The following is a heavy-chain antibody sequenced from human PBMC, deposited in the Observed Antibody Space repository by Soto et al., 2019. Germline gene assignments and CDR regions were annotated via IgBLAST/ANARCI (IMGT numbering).Heavy chain of an antibody. D-gene: IGHD3-10*01. J-gene: IGHJ6*02. CDR3: ARGPSQSWFGESIHYYYYGMDV. Sequence: SETLSLTCAVSGYSISSGYYWGWIRQPPGKGLEWIGSIYHSGSTYYNPSLKSRVTISVDTSKNQFSLKLSSVTAADTAVYYCARGPSQSWFGESIHYYYYGMDVWGQGTTVTVSS. V-gene: IGHV4-38-2*01. CDR1: GYSISSGYY. CDR2: IYHSGST.